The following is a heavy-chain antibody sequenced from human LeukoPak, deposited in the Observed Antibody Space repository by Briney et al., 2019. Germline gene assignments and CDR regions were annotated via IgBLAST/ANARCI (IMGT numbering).Heavy chain of an antibody. V-gene: IGHV4-34*01. CDR2: INHSGST. CDR1: GGSFSGYY. J-gene: IGHJ6*02. D-gene: IGHD6-13*01. Sequence: SETLSLTCAVYGGSFSGYYWSWIRQPPGKGLEWIGEINHSGSTNYNPSLKSRVTISVDTSKNQFSPKLSSVTAADTAVYYCARVKLAAAGHFDLIRPYYGMDVWGQGTTVTVSS. CDR3: ARVKLAAAGHFDLIRPYYGMDV.